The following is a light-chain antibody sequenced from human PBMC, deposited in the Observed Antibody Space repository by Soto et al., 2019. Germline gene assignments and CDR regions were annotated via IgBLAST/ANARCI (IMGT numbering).Light chain of an antibody. CDR1: HSVSTS. CDR3: QQRSTWPPFT. J-gene: IGKJ3*01. Sequence: EIVLTQSPATLSFSPGERSTLSCMSSHSVSTSLAWYQQKPGQAPRLLIYDASNRATGIPARFSGSGSGTDFTLTIGSLEPEDFAVYYCQQRSTWPPFTFGPGTKVDIK. CDR2: DAS. V-gene: IGKV3-11*01.